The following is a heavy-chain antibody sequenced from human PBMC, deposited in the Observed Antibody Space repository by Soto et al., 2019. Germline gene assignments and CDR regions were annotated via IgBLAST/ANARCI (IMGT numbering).Heavy chain of an antibody. V-gene: IGHV3-23*01. D-gene: IGHD1-26*01. CDR2: IGASGGST. Sequence: GGSLRLSCAASGFTFTIYAMSWVRQAPGKGLEWVSSIGASGGSTDYAESVKGRFTISRDNSKKTLYPQMNSLRVDDTAVYYCAQSRWELRAWGQGTLVTVSS. CDR3: AQSRWELRA. J-gene: IGHJ5*02. CDR1: GFTFTIYA.